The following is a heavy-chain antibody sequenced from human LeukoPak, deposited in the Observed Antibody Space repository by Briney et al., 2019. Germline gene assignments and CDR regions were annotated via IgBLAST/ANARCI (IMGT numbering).Heavy chain of an antibody. CDR1: GGSFSGYY. D-gene: IGHD4-17*01. Sequence: SETLSLTCAVYGGSFSGYYWSWIRQPPGKGLEWIEEINHSGSTNYNPSLKSRVTISVDTSKNQFSLKLSSVTAADTAVYYCARHYWTTVTTARFDPWGQGTLVTVSS. CDR2: INHSGST. J-gene: IGHJ5*02. V-gene: IGHV4-34*01. CDR3: ARHYWTTVTTARFDP.